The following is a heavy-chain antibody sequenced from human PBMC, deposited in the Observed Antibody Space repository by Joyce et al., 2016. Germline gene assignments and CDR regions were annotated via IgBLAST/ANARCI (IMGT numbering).Heavy chain of an antibody. CDR3: ARNGAYSQDS. D-gene: IGHD5-12*01. CDR2: IYLGGST. CDR1: GGSISSAHW. Sequence: QVQLQESGPGLVKPSGTLSLTCAVSGGSISSAHWWGWVRQPPGKGLEWIGEIYLGGSTTYNPSLMSLVTISVDKSKNQLSLKMNSVTAADTAVYYCARNGAYSQDSWGQGTLVTVSS. J-gene: IGHJ5*01. V-gene: IGHV4-4*02.